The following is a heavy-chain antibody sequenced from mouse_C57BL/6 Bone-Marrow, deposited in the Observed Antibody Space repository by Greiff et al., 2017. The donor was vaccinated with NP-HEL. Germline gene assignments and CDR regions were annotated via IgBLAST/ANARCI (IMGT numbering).Heavy chain of an antibody. D-gene: IGHD2-3*01. CDR3: TRGAQDGYYSYYAMDY. CDR2: ISSGGDYI. Sequence: DVMLVESGEGLVKPGGSLKLSCAASGFTFSSYAMSWVRQTPEKRLEWVAYISSGGDYIYYADTVKGRFTISRDNARNTLYLQMSSLKSEDTAMYYCTRGAQDGYYSYYAMDYWGQGTSVTVSS. V-gene: IGHV5-9-1*02. J-gene: IGHJ4*01. CDR1: GFTFSSYA.